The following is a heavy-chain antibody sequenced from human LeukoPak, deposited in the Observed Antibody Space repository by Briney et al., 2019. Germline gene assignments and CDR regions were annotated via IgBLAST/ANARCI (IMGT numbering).Heavy chain of an antibody. V-gene: IGHV3-23*01. D-gene: IGHD5-12*01. CDR2: IIASSGAT. Sequence: GGSLRLSCAASGFSFNNYAMNRGRQGPGKGLEWVSIIIASSGATVYADSVKGRFTISRDISKNTLYLQMNNLRVEDTAVYYCVKGAYDYIEVAYFDFWGQGILVTVSS. J-gene: IGHJ4*01. CDR3: VKGAYDYIEVAYFDF. CDR1: GFSFNNYA.